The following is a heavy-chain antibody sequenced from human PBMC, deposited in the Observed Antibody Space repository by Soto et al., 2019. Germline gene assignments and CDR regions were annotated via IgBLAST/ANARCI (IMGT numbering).Heavy chain of an antibody. J-gene: IGHJ3*02. CDR3: ARGELGDIVVVATPGGQDAFDI. CDR2: INPNSGGT. D-gene: IGHD2-15*01. V-gene: IGHV1-2*04. Sequence: ASVKVSCKASGYTFTGYYMHWVRQAPGQGLEWMGCINPNSGGTNYAQKFQGWVTMTRDTSMSTAYMELSRLRSDDTAVYYCARGELGDIVVVATPGGQDAFDIWGQGTMVTVSS. CDR1: GYTFTGYY.